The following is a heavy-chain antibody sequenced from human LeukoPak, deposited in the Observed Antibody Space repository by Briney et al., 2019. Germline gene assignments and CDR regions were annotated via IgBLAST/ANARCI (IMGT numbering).Heavy chain of an antibody. CDR2: IIPILGIA. J-gene: IGHJ6*02. CDR1: GGTFSSYA. Sequence: GASVKVSCKASGGTFSSYAISWVRQAPGQGLEWMGRIIPILGIANYAQKFQGRVTITADKSTSTAYMELSSLRSEDTAVYYCARPLAEPGHHYYYYGMDVWGQGTTVTVSS. CDR3: ARPLAEPGHHYYYYGMDV. V-gene: IGHV1-69*04. D-gene: IGHD1-14*01.